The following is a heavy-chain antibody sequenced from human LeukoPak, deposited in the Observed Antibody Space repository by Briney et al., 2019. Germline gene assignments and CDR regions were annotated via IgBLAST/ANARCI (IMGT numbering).Heavy chain of an antibody. D-gene: IGHD3-22*01. V-gene: IGHV3-53*01. J-gene: IGHJ5*02. Sequence: PGGSLRLSCAASGFTVSSNYMSWVRQAPGKGLEWVSVIYSGGSTYYADSVKGRFTISRDNSKNTLYLQMNSLRAEDTAVYYCARDYYDSSGLYPWGQGTLVTVSS. CDR2: IYSGGST. CDR3: ARDYYDSSGLYP. CDR1: GFTVSSNY.